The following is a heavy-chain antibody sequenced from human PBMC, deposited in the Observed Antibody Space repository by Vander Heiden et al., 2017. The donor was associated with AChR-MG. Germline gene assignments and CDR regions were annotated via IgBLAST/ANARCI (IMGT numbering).Heavy chain of an antibody. CDR3: ARVLLWFGEFPNWFDP. CDR1: GGSFSGYY. Sequence: QVQLQQWGAGLLKPSETLSPTCAVYGGSFSGYYWSWIRQPPGKGLEWIGEINHSGSTNYNPSLKSRVTISVDTSKNQFSLKLSSVTAADTAVYYCARVLLWFGEFPNWFDPWGQGTLVTVSS. V-gene: IGHV4-34*01. J-gene: IGHJ5*02. D-gene: IGHD3-10*01. CDR2: INHSGST.